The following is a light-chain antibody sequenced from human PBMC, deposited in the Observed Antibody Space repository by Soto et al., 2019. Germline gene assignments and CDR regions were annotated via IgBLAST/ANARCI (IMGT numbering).Light chain of an antibody. V-gene: IGKV1-39*01. CDR3: QQSYILRT. CDR2: AAS. J-gene: IGKJ1*01. Sequence: DIQMTQSPSSLSASVGDRVTITCRASQGISTYLNWYQQKPGKAPKLLIYAASSLQSVVPSRFSGSGSGTDFTLTISSLQPEDFATYYCQQSYILRTFGQGTKVEIK. CDR1: QGISTY.